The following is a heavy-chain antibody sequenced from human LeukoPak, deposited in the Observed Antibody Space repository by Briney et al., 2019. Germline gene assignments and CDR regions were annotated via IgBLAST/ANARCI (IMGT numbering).Heavy chain of an antibody. Sequence: PGGSLRLSCAASGFTFSSYAMSWVRQPPGKGLEWIGSIYYSGSTYYNPSLKSRVTISVDTSKNQFSLKLRSVTAADTAVYYCARRPRAGWFDPWGQGTLVTVSS. CDR2: IYYSGST. J-gene: IGHJ5*02. CDR1: GFTFSSYA. CDR3: ARRPRAGWFDP. V-gene: IGHV4-39*01.